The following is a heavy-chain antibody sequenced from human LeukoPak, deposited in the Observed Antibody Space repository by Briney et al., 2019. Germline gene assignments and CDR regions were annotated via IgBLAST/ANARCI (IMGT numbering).Heavy chain of an antibody. CDR3: GASRQYVGAFDI. CDR2: ISSSSTII. J-gene: IGHJ3*02. Sequence: GGSLRLSCAASGFTFSSYEMNWVRQAPGKGLEWISYISSSSTIIKYADSVRGRFTISRDDARESLYLQMSSLRADDTAIYYCGASRQYVGAFDIWGQGTLVTVSS. CDR1: GFTFSSYE. V-gene: IGHV3-48*03. D-gene: IGHD3-16*01.